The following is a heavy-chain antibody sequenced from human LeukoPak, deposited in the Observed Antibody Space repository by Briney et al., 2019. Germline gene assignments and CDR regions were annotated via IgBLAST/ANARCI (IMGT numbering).Heavy chain of an antibody. CDR2: ISSSSNYI. J-gene: IGHJ4*02. CDR3: ARSSRTDY. CDR1: GFTFISYS. V-gene: IGHV3-21*01. D-gene: IGHD1-14*01. Sequence: GGSLRLSCAASGFTFISYSMNWVRQAPGKGLEWVSSISSSSNYIYYADSVRGRFTTSRDNAKNSLYLQMNSLRDEDTAVYYCARSSRTDYWGQGTLVTVSS.